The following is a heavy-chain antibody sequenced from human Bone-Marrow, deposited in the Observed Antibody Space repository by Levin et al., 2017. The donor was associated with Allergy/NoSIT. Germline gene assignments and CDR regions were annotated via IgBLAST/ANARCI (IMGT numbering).Heavy chain of an antibody. V-gene: IGHV1-18*04. J-gene: IGHJ5*02. CDR1: GYSFTSYG. CDR3: ARGRGAEATSWFDP. Sequence: ASVKVSCKASGYSFTSYGINWVRQAPGQGLEGMGWISGYNGKTNYAQKVQGRVTMTTDTSTSTAYMELRSLTSDDTAVYYCARGRGAEATSWFDPWGQGTLVTVSS. D-gene: IGHD1-1*01. CDR2: ISGYNGKT.